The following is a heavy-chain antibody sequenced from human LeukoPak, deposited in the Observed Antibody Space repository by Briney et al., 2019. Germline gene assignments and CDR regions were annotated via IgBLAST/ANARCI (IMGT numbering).Heavy chain of an antibody. CDR2: ITAYNGNT. D-gene: IGHD3-10*01. CDR3: ARDVRRGGSFDY. Sequence: ASVKVSCKASGYTFTSYGISWVRQAPGQGLEWMGWITAYNGNTNYAQKLQGRVTMTTDTSTSTAYMELRSLRSDDTAVYYCARDVRRGGSFDYWGQGTLVTVSS. CDR1: GYTFTSYG. J-gene: IGHJ4*02. V-gene: IGHV1-18*01.